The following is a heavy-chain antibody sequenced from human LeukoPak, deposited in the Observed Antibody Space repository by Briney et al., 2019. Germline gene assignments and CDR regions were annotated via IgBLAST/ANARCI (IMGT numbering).Heavy chain of an antibody. CDR2: IYTSGST. CDR3: AREGLNMVRGVIPKEAWGWFDP. J-gene: IGHJ5*02. V-gene: IGHV4-4*07. Sequence: SETLSLTCTVSGGSISSYYWSWIRQPAGKGLEWIGRIYTSGSTNYNPSLKSRVTMSVDTSKNQFSLKLSSVTAADTAVYYCAREGLNMVRGVIPKEAWGWFDPWGQGALVTVSS. CDR1: GGSISSYY. D-gene: IGHD3-10*01.